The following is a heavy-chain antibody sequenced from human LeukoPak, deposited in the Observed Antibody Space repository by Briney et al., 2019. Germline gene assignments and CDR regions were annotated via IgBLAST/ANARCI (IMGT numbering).Heavy chain of an antibody. V-gene: IGHV3-74*01. CDR2: IRSDGSST. Sequence: QPGGSLRLSCAAAGLTLSGSWMHRVRQVPGKWRLWVSLIRSDGSSTYADSVKRRFTNPRDTAKNTMYLQMNSLRAEDTAVYYCARDGASSNFDYWGQGTLVTVSS. J-gene: IGHJ4*02. CDR3: ARDGASSNFDY. CDR1: GLTLSGSW. D-gene: IGHD2-2*01.